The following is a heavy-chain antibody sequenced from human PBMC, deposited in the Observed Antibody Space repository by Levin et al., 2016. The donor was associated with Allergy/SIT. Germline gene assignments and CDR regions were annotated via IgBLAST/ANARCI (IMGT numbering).Heavy chain of an antibody. CDR1: GFTFSSYG. D-gene: IGHD6-19*01. J-gene: IGHJ5*02. V-gene: IGHV3-30*02. CDR3: AKDGVRMATIAVAVNWFDP. Sequence: GESLKISCAASGFTFSSYGMHWVRQAPGKGLEWVAFIRYDGSNKYYADSVKGRFTISRDNSKNTLYLQMNSLRAEDTAVYYCAKDGVRMATIAVAVNWFDPWGQGTLVTVSS. CDR2: IRYDGSNK.